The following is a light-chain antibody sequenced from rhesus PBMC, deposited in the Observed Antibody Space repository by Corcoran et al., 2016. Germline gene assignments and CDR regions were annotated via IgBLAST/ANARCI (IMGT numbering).Light chain of an antibody. CDR2: KAS. J-gene: IGKJ2*01. Sequence: DIQMTQSPSSLSASVGDTVTITCRASQSISSWLDWYQPKPGKAPKLLIYKASSLQRGVPSRFSGSGARTDFTLTIRSLEPEEVAVYYWLQHSNWPYSFGQGTKVEIK. V-gene: IGKV1-22*01. CDR3: LQHSNWPYS. CDR1: QSISSW.